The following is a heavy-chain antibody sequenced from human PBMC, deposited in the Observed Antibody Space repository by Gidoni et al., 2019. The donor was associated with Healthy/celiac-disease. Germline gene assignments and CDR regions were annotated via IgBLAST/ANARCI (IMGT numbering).Heavy chain of an antibody. Sequence: QVQLVQSGAEVKKPGASVKVSCKASGYTFPRYAMHWVRQAPGQRLEWMGWINAGNGNTKYSQKFQGRVTITRDTSASTAYMELSSLRSEDTAVYYCARGRGNDYYYYGMDVWGQGTTVTVSS. CDR3: ARGRGNDYYYYGMDV. CDR2: INAGNGNT. J-gene: IGHJ6*02. D-gene: IGHD1-1*01. V-gene: IGHV1-3*01. CDR1: GYTFPRYA.